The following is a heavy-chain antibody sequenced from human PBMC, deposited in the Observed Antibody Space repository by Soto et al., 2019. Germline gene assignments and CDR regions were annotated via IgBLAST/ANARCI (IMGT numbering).Heavy chain of an antibody. V-gene: IGHV3-30*18. J-gene: IGHJ3*02. D-gene: IGHD3-16*02. CDR1: GFTFSSYG. CDR3: AKDYVWGSYRLDDAFDI. CDR2: ISYDGSNK. Sequence: PGGSLRLSCAASGFTFSSYGMHWVRQAPGKGLEWVAVISYDGSNKYYADSVKGRFTISRDNSKNTLYLQMNSLRAEDTAVYYCAKDYVWGSYRLDDAFDIWGQGTMVTVSS.